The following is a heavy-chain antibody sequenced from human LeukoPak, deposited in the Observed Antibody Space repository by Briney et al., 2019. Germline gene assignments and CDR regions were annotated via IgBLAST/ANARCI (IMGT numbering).Heavy chain of an antibody. V-gene: IGHV3-23*01. CDR3: AKDHLYYASGSSVDAFDI. J-gene: IGHJ3*02. CDR2: ISGSGGST. D-gene: IGHD3-10*01. Sequence: GGSLRLSCAASGFTFSSYGMSWVRQAPGKGLEWVSAISGSGGSTYYADSVKGRFTISRDNSKNTLYLQKNSLRAEDTAVYYCAKDHLYYASGSSVDAFDIWGQGTMVTVSS. CDR1: GFTFSSYG.